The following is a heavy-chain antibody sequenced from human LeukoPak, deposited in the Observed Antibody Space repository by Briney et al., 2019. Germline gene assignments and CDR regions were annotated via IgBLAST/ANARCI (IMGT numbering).Heavy chain of an antibody. J-gene: IGHJ5*02. CDR2: IISDGINT. Sequence: GGSLRLSCAASGFTFSNCWMHWVRQAPGKGLVWVSRIISDGINTSYADSVKGRFTISRDNAKNTLNLQMNSLRAEDTAVYYCARDLGQYYDTSDNWFDPWGQGTLVTVSS. CDR3: ARDLGQYYDTSDNWFDP. V-gene: IGHV3-74*01. D-gene: IGHD3-22*01. CDR1: GFTFSNCW.